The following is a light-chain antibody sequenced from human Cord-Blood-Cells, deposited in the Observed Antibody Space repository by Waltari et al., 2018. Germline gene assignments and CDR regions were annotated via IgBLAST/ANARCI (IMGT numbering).Light chain of an antibody. Sequence: DIQMTQSPSSLSASVGDRVTITCQASQNISNYLNWYQQKPGKAPKLLICAASNLETGVPSRFSGCGSGTDLTFTISSLQPEDIATYYCRQYDNLPITFGQGTRLEIK. J-gene: IGKJ5*01. V-gene: IGKV1-33*01. CDR1: QNISNY. CDR3: RQYDNLPIT. CDR2: AAS.